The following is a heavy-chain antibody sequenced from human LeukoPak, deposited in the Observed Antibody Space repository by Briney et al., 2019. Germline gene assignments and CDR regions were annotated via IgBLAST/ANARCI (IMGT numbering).Heavy chain of an antibody. CDR2: INPNSGGT. CDR3: ARGLGDYHGWGGAFDI. Sequence: ASVKVSCKASGYTFTGYYMHWVRQAPGQGLEWMGWINPNSGGTNYAQKFQGRVTMTRDTSISTAYMELSRLRSDDTAVYYCARGLGDYHGWGGAFDIWGQGTMVTVSS. D-gene: IGHD3-16*01. V-gene: IGHV1-2*02. CDR1: GYTFTGYY. J-gene: IGHJ3*02.